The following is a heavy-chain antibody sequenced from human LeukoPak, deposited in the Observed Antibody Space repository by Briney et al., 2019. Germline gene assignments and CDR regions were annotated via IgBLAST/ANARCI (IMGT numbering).Heavy chain of an antibody. V-gene: IGHV1-69*04. D-gene: IGHD3-22*01. Sequence: GASVKVSCKASGGTFSSYAISWVRQAPGQGLEWMGRIIPILGIANYAQKFQGRVTITADESTSTAYMELSSLRSEDTAVYYCARVSITMIVPFDPWGQGTLVTVSS. CDR2: IIPILGIA. CDR1: GGTFSSYA. J-gene: IGHJ5*02. CDR3: ARVSITMIVPFDP.